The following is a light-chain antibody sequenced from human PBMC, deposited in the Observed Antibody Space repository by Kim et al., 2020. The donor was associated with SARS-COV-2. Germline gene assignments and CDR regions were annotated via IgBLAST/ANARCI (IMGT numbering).Light chain of an antibody. CDR1: QFISHY. V-gene: IGKV1-27*01. J-gene: IGKJ1*01. Sequence: GDRVTITCRTSQFISHYLAWYQQKPGKVPQLLIYDASTLQPGVPSRFSGTASGTEFTLTINSLQPEDVATYYCQKYDGAPWTFGQGTKVYIK. CDR3: QKYDGAPWT. CDR2: DAS.